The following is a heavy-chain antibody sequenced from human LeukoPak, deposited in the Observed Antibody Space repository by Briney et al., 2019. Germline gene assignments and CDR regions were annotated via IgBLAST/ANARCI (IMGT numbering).Heavy chain of an antibody. D-gene: IGHD5-12*01. CDR1: GGSISSYY. CDR3: ARARGYTLDY. CDR2: IYYSGST. Sequence: NSSETLSLTCTVSGGSISSYYWSWIRQPPGKGLEWIGYIYYSGSTNYNPSLKSRVTISIDTSKNLFSLKLSSVTAADTAVYYCARARGYTLDYWGQGTLVIVSS. J-gene: IGHJ4*02. V-gene: IGHV4-59*01.